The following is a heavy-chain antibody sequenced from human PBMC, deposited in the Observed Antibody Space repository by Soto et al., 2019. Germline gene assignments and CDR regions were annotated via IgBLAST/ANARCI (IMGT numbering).Heavy chain of an antibody. D-gene: IGHD6-13*01. J-gene: IGHJ4*02. CDR3: ARGSIAAAGRSVLHGY. Sequence: QVQLVQSGAEVKKPGASVKVSCKASGYTFTSYAMHWVRQAPGQRREWMGWINAGNGNTKYSQKFQGRVTITRDTSASTAYMELSSLRSEDTAVYYCARGSIAAAGRSVLHGYWGQGTLVTVSS. CDR2: INAGNGNT. V-gene: IGHV1-3*01. CDR1: GYTFTSYA.